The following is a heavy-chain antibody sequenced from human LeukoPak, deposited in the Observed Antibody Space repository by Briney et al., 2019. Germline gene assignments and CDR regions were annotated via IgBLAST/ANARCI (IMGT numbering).Heavy chain of an antibody. CDR2: MNPNSGNT. D-gene: IGHD3-22*01. CDR1: GYSFTSHY. Sequence: GASVKVSCKASGYSFTSHYMHWVRQAPGQGLKWMGWMNPNSGNTDYAQKFQGRVTITRNTSISTAYMELSSLRSEGTAVYYCARNRVDYYDSSGYYGGFDYWGQGTLVTVSS. V-gene: IGHV1-8*01. J-gene: IGHJ4*02. CDR3: ARNRVDYYDSSGYYGGFDY.